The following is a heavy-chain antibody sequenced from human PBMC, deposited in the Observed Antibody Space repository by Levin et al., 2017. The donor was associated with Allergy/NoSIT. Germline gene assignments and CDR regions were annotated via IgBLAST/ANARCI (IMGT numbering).Heavy chain of an antibody. V-gene: IGHV4-30-2*01. D-gene: IGHD2-8*01. CDR2: IFQSGST. CDR1: GASISSGGSS. CDR3: ARGVFLAD. J-gene: IGHJ4*02. Sequence: SETLSLTCAVSGASISSGGSSWSWIRQPPGRALEWIGYIFQSGSTYYNPSLKSRVTISIDRSKNHFSLNLTSVTAADTAMYYCARGVFLADWGQGTLVTVSS.